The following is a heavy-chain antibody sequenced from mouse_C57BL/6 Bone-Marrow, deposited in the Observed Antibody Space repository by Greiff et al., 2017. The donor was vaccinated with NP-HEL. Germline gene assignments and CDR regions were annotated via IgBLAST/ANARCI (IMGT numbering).Heavy chain of an antibody. CDR2: IDPASGGT. J-gene: IGHJ3*01. V-gene: IGHV1-15*01. CDR3: TTGRGFAY. Sequence: VQLQQSGAELVKPGASVTLSCKASGYTFTDYDMSWVKQTPVHGLEWIGDIDPASGGTDYNQKFKGKVTLTADKSSSTAYMELRSLTSEDTAVYYCTTGRGFAYWGQGTLVTVTA. CDR1: GYTFTDYD.